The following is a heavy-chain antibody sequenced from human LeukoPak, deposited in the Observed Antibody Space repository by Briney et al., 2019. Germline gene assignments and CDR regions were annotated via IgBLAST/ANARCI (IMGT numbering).Heavy chain of an antibody. CDR2: IYSGGST. CDR3: ATSGWVVTNPFDY. D-gene: IGHD2-21*02. Sequence: PGGSLRLSCAASGFTVSSNYMSWVRQAPGKGLEWVSVIYSGGSTYYADSVKGRFTISRDNSKNTLYLQMNSLRAEDTAVYYCATSGWVVTNPFDYWGQGTLVTVSS. V-gene: IGHV3-53*01. J-gene: IGHJ4*02. CDR1: GFTVSSNY.